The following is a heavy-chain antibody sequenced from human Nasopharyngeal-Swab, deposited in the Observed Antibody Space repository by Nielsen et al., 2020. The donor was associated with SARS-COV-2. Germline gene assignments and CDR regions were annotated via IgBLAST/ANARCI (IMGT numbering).Heavy chain of an antibody. V-gene: IGHV3-30*03. CDR2: IAPDGYSK. CDR1: GFTLSSNS. CDR3: AREVYSSGRAGIFDY. D-gene: IGHD6-19*01. Sequence: GESLKISCAASGFTLSSNSMNWVRQAPGKGLEWVAAIAPDGYSKYYIDSVKGRFTLSRDDPKNTVYLQMSSLRAEDTAVYFCAREVYSSGRAGIFDYWGQGALVTVSS. J-gene: IGHJ4*02.